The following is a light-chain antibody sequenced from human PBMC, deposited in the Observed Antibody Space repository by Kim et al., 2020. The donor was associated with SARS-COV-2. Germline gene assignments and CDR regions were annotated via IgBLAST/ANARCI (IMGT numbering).Light chain of an antibody. J-gene: IGLJ3*02. CDR3: QSADSSGTWV. CDR1: ALPKQY. V-gene: IGLV3-25*03. CDR2: KDS. Sequence: VSPGQAASTTCSGDALPKQYAYWYQQKPGQAPVLVIYKDSERPSGIPGRFSGSSSGTTVTLTISGVQAEDEADYYCQSADSSGTWVFGGGTQLTVL.